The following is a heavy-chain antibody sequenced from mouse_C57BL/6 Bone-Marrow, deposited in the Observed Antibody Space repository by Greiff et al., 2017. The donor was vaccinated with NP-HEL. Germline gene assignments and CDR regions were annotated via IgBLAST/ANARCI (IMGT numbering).Heavy chain of an antibody. J-gene: IGHJ2*01. CDR3: ARDRVTGTDFDY. V-gene: IGHV5-4*01. CDR2: ISDGGSYT. D-gene: IGHD4-1*01. CDR1: GFTFSSYA. Sequence: EVKLEESGGGLVKPGGSLKLSCAASGFTFSSYAMSWVRQTPEKRLEWVATISDGGSYTYYPDNVKGRFTISRDNAKNNLYLQMSHLKSEDTAMYYCARDRVTGTDFDYWGQGTTLTVSS.